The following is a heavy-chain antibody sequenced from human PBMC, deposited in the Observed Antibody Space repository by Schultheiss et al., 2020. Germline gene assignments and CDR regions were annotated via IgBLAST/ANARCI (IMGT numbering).Heavy chain of an antibody. Sequence: SETLSLTCTVSGGSISSYYWSWIRQPAGKGLEWIGRIYSSGSTNYNPSLKSRVTMSLDTSKNQFSLKLSSVTAADTAVYYCARRGAARFRYSYGPFDYWGQGTLITVSS. D-gene: IGHD5-18*01. CDR3: ARRGAARFRYSYGPFDY. CDR2: IYSSGST. CDR1: GGSISSYY. J-gene: IGHJ4*02. V-gene: IGHV4-4*07.